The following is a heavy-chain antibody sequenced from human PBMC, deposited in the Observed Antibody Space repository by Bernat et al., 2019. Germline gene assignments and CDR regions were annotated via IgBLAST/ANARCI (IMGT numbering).Heavy chain of an antibody. V-gene: IGHV3-53*02. CDR1: GFTVSSNY. J-gene: IGHJ3*02. CDR2: IYSGGST. D-gene: IGHD5-18*01. Sequence: EVQLVETGGGLIQPGGSLRLSCAASGFTVSSNYMSWVRQAPGKGLEWVSVIYSGGSTCYADSVKGRFTISRDNSKNTLYLQMNSLRAEDTAVYYCARLDVDTTDAFDIWGQGTMVTVSS. CDR3: ARLDVDTTDAFDI.